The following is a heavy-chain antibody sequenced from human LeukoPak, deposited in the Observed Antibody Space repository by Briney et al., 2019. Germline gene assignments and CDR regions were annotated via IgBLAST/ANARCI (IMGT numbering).Heavy chain of an antibody. D-gene: IGHD1-7*01. CDR3: ARDPISGGTHFDY. Sequence: GRSLRLSCAASGFTFSSYSMNWVRQAPGKGLEWVSSISSSSSYIYYADSVKGRFTISRDNAKNSLYLQMNSLRAEDTAVYYCARDPISGGTHFDYWGQGTLVTVSS. CDR1: GFTFSSYS. CDR2: ISSSSSYI. V-gene: IGHV3-21*01. J-gene: IGHJ4*02.